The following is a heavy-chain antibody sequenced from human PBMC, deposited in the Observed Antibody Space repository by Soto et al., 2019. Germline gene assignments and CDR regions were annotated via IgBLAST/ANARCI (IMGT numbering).Heavy chain of an antibody. CDR3: ARSTIFGVVIINGPLDY. CDR1: GYTFTSYA. CDR2: INAGNGNT. Sequence: WASVKVSCKASGYTFTSYAMHWVRQAPGQRLEWIGWINAGNGNTKYSQKFQGRVTITRDTSASTAYMELSSLRSEDTAVYYCARSTIFGVVIINGPLDYWGQGTLVTVSS. D-gene: IGHD3-3*01. J-gene: IGHJ4*02. V-gene: IGHV1-3*01.